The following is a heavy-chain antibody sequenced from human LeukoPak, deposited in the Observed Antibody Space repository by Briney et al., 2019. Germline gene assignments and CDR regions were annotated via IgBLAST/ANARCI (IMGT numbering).Heavy chain of an antibody. J-gene: IGHJ1*01. Sequence: GGSLRLSCAASGFTFSSYSMNWVRQAPGKGLEWVSSISSSSSYIYYADSVKGRFTISRDNAQNSMYLQMNSLRVEDTAVYYCTSWGDTTAEYFQRWGQGTLVTVSS. CDR1: GFTFSSYS. V-gene: IGHV3-21*01. D-gene: IGHD2-21*02. CDR3: TSWGDTTAEYFQR. CDR2: ISSSSSYI.